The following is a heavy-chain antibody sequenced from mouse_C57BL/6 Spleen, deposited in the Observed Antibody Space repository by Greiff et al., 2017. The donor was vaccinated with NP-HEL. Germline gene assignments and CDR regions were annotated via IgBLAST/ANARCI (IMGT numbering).Heavy chain of an antibody. CDR3: ARSETYYGYPFDY. CDR2: INPNNGGT. J-gene: IGHJ2*01. D-gene: IGHD2-9*01. Sequence: VHVKQSGPELVKPGASVKIPCKASGYTFTDYNMDWVKQSHGKSLEWIGDINPNNGGTIYNQQFKGKATLTVDKSSSTAYMELRSLTSEDTAVYYCARSETYYGYPFDYWGQGTTLTVSS. CDR1: GYTFTDYN. V-gene: IGHV1-18*01.